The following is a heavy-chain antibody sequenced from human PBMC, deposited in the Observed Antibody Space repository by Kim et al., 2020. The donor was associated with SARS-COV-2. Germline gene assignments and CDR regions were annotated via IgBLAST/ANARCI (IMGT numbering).Heavy chain of an antibody. D-gene: IGHD2-15*01. CDR1: GFTFSDYY. CDR2: ISSSSSYT. Sequence: GGSLRLSCAASGFTFSDYYMSWIRQAPGKGLEWVSYISSSSSYTNYADSVKGRFTISRDNAKNSLYLQMNSLRAEDTAVYYCARDSYAVVTASYYYYGMDVWGQGTTVTVSS. CDR3: ARDSYAVVTASYYYYGMDV. J-gene: IGHJ6*02. V-gene: IGHV3-11*05.